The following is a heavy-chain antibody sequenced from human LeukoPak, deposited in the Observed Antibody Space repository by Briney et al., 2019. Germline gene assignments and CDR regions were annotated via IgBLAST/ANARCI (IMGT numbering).Heavy chain of an antibody. V-gene: IGHV4-39*01. CDR1: GGSISSSSYY. J-gene: IGHJ5*02. D-gene: IGHD6-13*01. Sequence: SETLSLTCTVSGGSISSSSYYWGWIRQPPGKGLEWIGSIYYSGSTYYNPSLKSRVTISVDTSKNQFSLKLSSVTAADTAVYYCARFIAAAGSRWFDPWGQGTLVTASS. CDR2: IYYSGST. CDR3: ARFIAAAGSRWFDP.